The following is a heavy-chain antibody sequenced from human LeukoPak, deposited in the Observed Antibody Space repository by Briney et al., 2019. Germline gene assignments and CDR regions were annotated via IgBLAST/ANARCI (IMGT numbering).Heavy chain of an antibody. V-gene: IGHV3-53*01. CDR1: GFTVSSNY. J-gene: IGHJ5*02. CDR3: ARGARRICSGTSCPFDP. D-gene: IGHD2-2*01. CDR2: FYSGGNT. Sequence: PGGSLRLSCAASGFTVSSNYMSWVRQAPGKGLEWVPVFYSGGNTYYADSVKGRFTISRDNSKNTLYLQMNSLRAEDTAVYYCARGARRICSGTSCPFDPWGQGTRVTVSS.